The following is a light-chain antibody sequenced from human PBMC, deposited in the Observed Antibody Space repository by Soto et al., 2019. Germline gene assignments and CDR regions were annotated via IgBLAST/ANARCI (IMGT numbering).Light chain of an antibody. CDR1: QSVNSSY. CDR2: DAS. Sequence: EIVLTQSPGTLSLSPGETATLSCRASQSVNSSYLAWYQQTFGQAPRLLIYDASSRATGIPDRFSGSGSGTEFTLTISRLEPEDFALYYCQQYGNSPWTFGQGTKVEIK. J-gene: IGKJ1*01. CDR3: QQYGNSPWT. V-gene: IGKV3-20*01.